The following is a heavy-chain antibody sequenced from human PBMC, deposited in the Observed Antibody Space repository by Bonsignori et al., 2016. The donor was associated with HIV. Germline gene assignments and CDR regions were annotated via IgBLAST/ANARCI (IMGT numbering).Heavy chain of an antibody. Sequence: WIRQPPGKGLEWVSGISWNSGNIGYADSVKGRFTISRDNAKNSLYLQMNSLRAEDTALYYCAKDVNPLYTNSWYYFEHWGQGTLVTVSS. J-gene: IGHJ4*02. D-gene: IGHD6-13*01. CDR3: AKDVNPLYTNSWYYFEH. V-gene: IGHV3-9*01. CDR2: ISWNSGNI.